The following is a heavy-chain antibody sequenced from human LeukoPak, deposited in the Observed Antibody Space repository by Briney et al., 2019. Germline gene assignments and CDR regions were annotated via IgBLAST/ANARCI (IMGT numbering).Heavy chain of an antibody. J-gene: IGHJ4*02. CDR2: IYYSGST. D-gene: IGHD2-21*01. Sequence: SSETLSLTCTVSGGSISSFYWSWIRQPPGKGLESIGYIYYSGSTNYNPSLKSRVTMSVDTSKNQFSLKLNSVTAADTAVYYCARGVVIAPQTFDYWGQGTLVTVSS. CDR1: GGSISSFY. CDR3: ARGVVIAPQTFDY. V-gene: IGHV4-59*01.